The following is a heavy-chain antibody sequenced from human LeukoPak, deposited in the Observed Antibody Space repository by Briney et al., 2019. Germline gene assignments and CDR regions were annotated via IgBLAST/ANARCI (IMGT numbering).Heavy chain of an antibody. Sequence: PGGSLRLSCAASGFTFSSYAMSWVRQAPGKGLEWVSAISGSGGSTYYADSVKGRFTISRDNSKNTLYLQMNSLRAEDTAVYYCAKGRGGVLSRADFDPWGQGTLVTVSS. D-gene: IGHD2-8*02. CDR3: AKGRGGVLSRADFDP. CDR2: ISGSGGST. CDR1: GFTFSSYA. V-gene: IGHV3-23*01. J-gene: IGHJ5*02.